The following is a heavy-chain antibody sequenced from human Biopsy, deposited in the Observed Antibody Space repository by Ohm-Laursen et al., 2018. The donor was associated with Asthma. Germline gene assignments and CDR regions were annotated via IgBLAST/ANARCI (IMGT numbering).Heavy chain of an antibody. CDR3: ARGQKSAGDRWFDP. CDR2: INPNSGGT. V-gene: IGHV1-2*06. CDR1: GYTFIGCH. Sequence: ASVKVSCKASGYTFIGCHIHWMRQAPGQGLEWMGRINPNSGGTNYAQKFQGRVTMTRDTSISTAYMEVSRLSSDDTAVYYCARGQKSAGDRWFDPWGQGTLVTVSS. D-gene: IGHD6-13*01. J-gene: IGHJ5*02.